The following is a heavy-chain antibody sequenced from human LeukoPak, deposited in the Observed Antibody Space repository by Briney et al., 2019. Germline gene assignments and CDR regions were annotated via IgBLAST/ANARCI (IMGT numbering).Heavy chain of an antibody. J-gene: IGHJ5*02. D-gene: IGHD2-8*02. Sequence: SETLSLTCTVSGGSISSSSYYWGWIRQPPGKGLEWIGSIYYSGSTYYNPSLKSRVTISVDTSKNQFSLKLSSVTAADTAVYYCARRSGLLDWFDPWGQGTLVTVSS. V-gene: IGHV4-39*01. CDR1: GGSISSSSYY. CDR3: ARRSGLLDWFDP. CDR2: IYYSGST.